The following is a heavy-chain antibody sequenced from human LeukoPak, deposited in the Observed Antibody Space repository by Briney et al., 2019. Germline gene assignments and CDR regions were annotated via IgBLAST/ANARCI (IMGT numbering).Heavy chain of an antibody. CDR1: GFTFSSYA. V-gene: IGHV3-30-3*01. CDR3: AKGEQWLAPIEFDY. J-gene: IGHJ4*02. D-gene: IGHD6-19*01. CDR2: ISYDGSNK. Sequence: GRSLRLSCAASGFTFSSYAMHRVRQAPGKGLEWVAVISYDGSNKYYADSVKGRFTISRDNSKNTLYLQMNSLRAEDTAVYYCAKGEQWLAPIEFDYWGQGTLVTVSS.